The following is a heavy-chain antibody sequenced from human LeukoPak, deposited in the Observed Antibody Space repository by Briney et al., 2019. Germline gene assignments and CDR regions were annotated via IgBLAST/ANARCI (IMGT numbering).Heavy chain of an antibody. CDR3: ARDSYYHDSRGYYKVY. J-gene: IGHJ4*02. Sequence: SGRSLRLSCAASGFTFSSYGMHWVRQAPGKGLEWVAVIWYDGDNKYYADSVKGRFTISRDNSKNTMYLQMNSLRAEDTAVYYCARDSYYHDSRGYYKVYWGQGTLVTVSS. CDR1: GFTFSSYG. V-gene: IGHV3-33*01. D-gene: IGHD3-22*01. CDR2: IWYDGDNK.